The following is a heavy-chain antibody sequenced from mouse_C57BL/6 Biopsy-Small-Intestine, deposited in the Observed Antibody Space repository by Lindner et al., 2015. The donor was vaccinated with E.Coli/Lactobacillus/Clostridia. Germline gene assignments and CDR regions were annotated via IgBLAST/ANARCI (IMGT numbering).Heavy chain of an antibody. CDR3: ARNCYGKRGFDY. Sequence: VQLQESGAELVRPGTSVKVSCKASGYAFTNYLIEWVKQRPGQGLEWIGVINPGSGNTNYNEKFKDKATLTADKSSSTAYMQLSSLTSEDSAVYFCARNCYGKRGFDYWGQGTTLTVSS. V-gene: IGHV1-54*01. D-gene: IGHD1-1*01. J-gene: IGHJ2*01. CDR2: INPGSGNT. CDR1: GYAFTNYL.